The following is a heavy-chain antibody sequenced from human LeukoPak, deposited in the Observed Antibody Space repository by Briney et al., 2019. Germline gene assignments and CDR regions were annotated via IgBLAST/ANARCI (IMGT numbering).Heavy chain of an antibody. CDR1: GGSISSYY. CDR2: IYYSGST. Sequence: SETLSLTCTVSGGSISSYYWSWIRQPPGKGLEWIGYIYYSGSTNYNPSLKSRVTMSVDTAKNQVSLRLSSVTAADTAVYYCARVHVGDYVWGNLDYWGQGTLVTISS. J-gene: IGHJ4*02. D-gene: IGHD3-16*01. V-gene: IGHV4-59*12. CDR3: ARVHVGDYVWGNLDY.